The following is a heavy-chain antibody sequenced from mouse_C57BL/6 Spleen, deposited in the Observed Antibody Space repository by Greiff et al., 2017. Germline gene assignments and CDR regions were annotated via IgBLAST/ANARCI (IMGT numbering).Heavy chain of an antibody. J-gene: IGHJ2*01. V-gene: IGHV1-52*01. CDR1: GYTFTSYW. CDR2: IDPSDSET. Sequence: VQLQQPGAELVRPGSSVKLSCKASGYTFTSYWMHWVTQRPIQGLEWIGNIDPSDSETHYNQKFKDKATLTVDKSSSTAYMQLSSLTSEDSAVYYCARREGYYFDYWGQGTTLTVSS. CDR3: ARREGYYFDY.